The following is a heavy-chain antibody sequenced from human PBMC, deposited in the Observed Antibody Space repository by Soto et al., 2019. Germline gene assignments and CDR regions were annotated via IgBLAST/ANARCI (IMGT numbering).Heavy chain of an antibody. CDR1: GYTFTGYY. V-gene: IGHV1-2*02. CDR3: ARDLEKGGGSEGFDP. D-gene: IGHD2-15*01. CDR2: INPNSGGT. Sequence: ASVKVSCKASGYTFTGYYIHWVRQAPGQGLEWMGWINPNSGGTKYPQKFQGRVTMTRDTSIRTVYMSLTGLKSDDTAVYFCARDLEKGGGSEGFDPWGQGTLVTVSS. J-gene: IGHJ5*02.